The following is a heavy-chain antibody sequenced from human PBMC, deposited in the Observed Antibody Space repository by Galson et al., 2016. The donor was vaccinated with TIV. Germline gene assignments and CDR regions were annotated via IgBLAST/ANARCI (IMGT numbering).Heavy chain of an antibody. CDR1: GDSVSSDSAA. D-gene: IGHD3-3*02. CDR3: ARSAAFGTRIWYVFDY. CDR2: TYYRSRWYY. J-gene: IGHJ4*02. Sequence: CAISGDSVSSDSAAWNWVRQSSSRGLEWLGRTYYRSRWYYDYKVSVKGRITINPDTSKNQFSLQLNSVTPEDTAMYYCARSAAFGTRIWYVFDYWGQGSMVTVSS. V-gene: IGHV6-1*01.